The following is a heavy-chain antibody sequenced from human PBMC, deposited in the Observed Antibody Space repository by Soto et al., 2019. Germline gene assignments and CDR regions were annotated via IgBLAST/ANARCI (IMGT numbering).Heavy chain of an antibody. J-gene: IGHJ4*02. Sequence: SETLSLTCTVSGGSVTSGGYYWSWIRQHPGEGLEWIGYIYYSGSIYYNPSLKSRLTFSVDASKNQFGLNLSSVTAADTAVYYCAGSRSNILLSYWGQGTLVTVSS. V-gene: IGHV4-31*03. D-gene: IGHD3-10*01. CDR2: IYYSGSI. CDR1: GGSVTSGGYY. CDR3: AGSRSNILLSY.